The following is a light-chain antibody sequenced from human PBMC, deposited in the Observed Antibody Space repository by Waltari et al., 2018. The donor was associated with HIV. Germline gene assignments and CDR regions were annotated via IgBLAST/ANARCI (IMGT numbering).Light chain of an antibody. Sequence: ASLSVSPGERATLSCRASQNVITNLAWYQQKPGQLSRLLIYAASTRAPGIPARFSGSGSGTELTLTISSLQSEDFAVYFCQQYNNWPLTFGGGTKVEI. CDR3: QQYNNWPLT. CDR1: QNVITN. V-gene: IGKV3-15*01. J-gene: IGKJ4*01. CDR2: AAS.